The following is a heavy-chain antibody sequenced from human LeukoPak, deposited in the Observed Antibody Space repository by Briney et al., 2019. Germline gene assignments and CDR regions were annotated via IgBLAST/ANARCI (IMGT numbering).Heavy chain of an antibody. CDR3: ANSGGSSWYVSLYY. CDR2: IIPILGTA. CDR1: GGTFSSTV. J-gene: IGHJ4*02. D-gene: IGHD6-13*01. V-gene: IGHV1-69*04. Sequence: SVKVSCKASGGTFSSTVISWVRQAPGQGLEWMGRIIPILGTADYAQKFQGRVTITADKTTNTAYMELSSLRSEDTAVYYCANSGGSSWYVSLYYWGQGTLLTVSS.